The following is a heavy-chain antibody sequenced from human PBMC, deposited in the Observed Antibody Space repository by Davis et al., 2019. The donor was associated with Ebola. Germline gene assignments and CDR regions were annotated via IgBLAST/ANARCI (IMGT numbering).Heavy chain of an antibody. Sequence: AASVKVSCKASGYTFTVYYMHWVRQAPGQGLEWMGWINPNSGGTNYAQKFQGRVTMTRDTSISTAYMELSRPRSDDTAVYYCAKTSGSYYYYGMDVWGQGTTVTVSS. CDR2: INPNSGGT. CDR1: GYTFTVYY. J-gene: IGHJ6*02. D-gene: IGHD1-26*01. CDR3: AKTSGSYYYYGMDV. V-gene: IGHV1-2*02.